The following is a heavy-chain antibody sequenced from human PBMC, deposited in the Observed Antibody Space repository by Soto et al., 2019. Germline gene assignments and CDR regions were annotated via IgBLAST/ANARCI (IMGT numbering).Heavy chain of an antibody. CDR2: ISWNSGSI. V-gene: IGHV3-9*01. D-gene: IGHD6-6*01. CDR1: GFTFDDYA. J-gene: IGHJ3*02. Sequence: EVQLVESGGGLVQPGRSLRLSCAASGFTFDDYAMHWVRQAPGKGLEWVSGISWNSGSIGYADSVKGRFTISRDNAKNSLYLQMNSLRAEDTALYYCAKDTSIAARPGWAFDIWGQGTMVTVSS. CDR3: AKDTSIAARPGWAFDI.